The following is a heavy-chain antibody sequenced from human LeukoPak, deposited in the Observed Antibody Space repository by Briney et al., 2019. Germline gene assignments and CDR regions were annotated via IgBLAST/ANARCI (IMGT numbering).Heavy chain of an antibody. CDR2: INHSGSP. D-gene: IGHD5/OR15-5a*01. Sequence: SETLSLTCAVYGGSFSGYYCSWIRQPPGKGLEWIGEINHSGSPNYNPSLKSRVTISGDTSKKQFSLNLKSVTAADTGVYYCARRVDIWGRGAPVTVSS. CDR3: ARRVDI. V-gene: IGHV4-34*01. J-gene: IGHJ2*01. CDR1: GGSFSGYY.